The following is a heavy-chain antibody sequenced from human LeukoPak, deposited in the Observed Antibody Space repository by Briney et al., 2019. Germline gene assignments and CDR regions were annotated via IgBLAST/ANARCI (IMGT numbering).Heavy chain of an antibody. CDR1: GFTFSSYS. CDR3: TTDGSYSGGDCY. V-gene: IGHV3-15*01. CDR2: IKSKTDGGTT. J-gene: IGHJ4*02. D-gene: IGHD2-21*02. Sequence: GGPLRLSCAASGFTFSSYSMNWVRQAPGKGLEWVGRIKSKTDGGTTDYAAPVKGRFTISRDDSKNTLYLQMNSLKTEDTAVYYCTTDGSYSGGDCYWGQGTLVTVSS.